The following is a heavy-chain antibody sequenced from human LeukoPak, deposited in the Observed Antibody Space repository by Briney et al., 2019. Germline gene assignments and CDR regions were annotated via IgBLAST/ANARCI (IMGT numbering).Heavy chain of an antibody. CDR2: ISAYNGNT. CDR1: GYTFTSYG. V-gene: IGHV1-18*01. J-gene: IGHJ4*02. D-gene: IGHD3-22*01. CDR3: ARDDPYDSSGYGLGY. Sequence: ASVKVSCKASGYTFTSYGISWVRQAPGQGLEWMGWISAYNGNTNYAQKLQGRVTMTTDTSTSTAYVELRSLRSDDTAVYYCARDDPYDSSGYGLGYWGQGTLVTVSS.